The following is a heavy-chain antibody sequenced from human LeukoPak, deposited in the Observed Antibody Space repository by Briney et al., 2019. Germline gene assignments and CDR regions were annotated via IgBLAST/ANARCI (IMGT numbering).Heavy chain of an antibody. J-gene: IGHJ4*02. CDR2: INPNSGGT. Sequence: ASVKVSCKASGYTFTAYYMHWVRQAPGQGLEWMGWINPNSGGTNYAQKFQGRVTMTRDTSISTAYMELSRLKSDDTAVYYCARVHFYDSSGYSLINPWGQGTLVTVSS. V-gene: IGHV1-2*02. CDR3: ARVHFYDSSGYSLINP. CDR1: GYTFTAYY. D-gene: IGHD3-22*01.